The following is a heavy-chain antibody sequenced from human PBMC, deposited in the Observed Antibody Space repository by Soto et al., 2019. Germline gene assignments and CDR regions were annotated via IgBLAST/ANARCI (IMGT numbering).Heavy chain of an antibody. V-gene: IGHV3-23*01. CDR2: ISGSGGST. CDR3: AKDLRWLVTASFDY. D-gene: IGHD6-19*01. CDR1: GFTFSSYA. J-gene: IGHJ4*02. Sequence: PGGSLRLSCAASGFTFSSYAMSRVRQAPGKGLEWVSAISGSGGSTYYADSVKGRFTISRDNSKNTLYLQMNSLRAEDTAVYYCAKDLRWLVTASFDYWGQGTLVTVSS.